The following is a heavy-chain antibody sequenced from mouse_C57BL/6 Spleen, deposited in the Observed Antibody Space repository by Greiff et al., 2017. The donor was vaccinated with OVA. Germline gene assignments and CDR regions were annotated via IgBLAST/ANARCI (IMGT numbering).Heavy chain of an antibody. D-gene: IGHD2-4*01. V-gene: IGHV5-4*01. CDR1: GFTFSSYA. CDR2: ISDGGSYT. Sequence: EVKLVESGGGLVKPGGSLKLSCAASGFTFSSYAMSWVRQTPEKRLEWVATISDGGSYTYYPDNVKGRFTISRDNAKNNLYLQMSHLKSEDTAMYYCARDLDYDLLDYWGQGTTLTVSS. CDR3: ARDLDYDLLDY. J-gene: IGHJ2*01.